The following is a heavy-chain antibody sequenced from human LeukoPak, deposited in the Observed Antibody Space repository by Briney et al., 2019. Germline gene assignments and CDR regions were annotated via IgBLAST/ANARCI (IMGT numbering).Heavy chain of an antibody. D-gene: IGHD1-1*01. CDR3: ARHGTKGWNDPNGYYDAFDI. CDR1: GGSISSYY. Sequence: SETLSLTCTVSGGSISSYYWSWIRQPPGKGLEWIGYIYYSGSTNYNPSLKSRVTISVDTSKNQFSLKLSSVTAADTAVYYCARHGTKGWNDPNGYYDAFDIWGQGTMVTVSS. J-gene: IGHJ3*02. V-gene: IGHV4-59*08. CDR2: IYYSGST.